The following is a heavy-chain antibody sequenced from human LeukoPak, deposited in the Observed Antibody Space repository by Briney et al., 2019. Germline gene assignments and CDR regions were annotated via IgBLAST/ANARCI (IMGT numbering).Heavy chain of an antibody. Sequence: SETLSLTCAVYGGSFSGYYWSWIRQPPGKGLEWIGEINHSGSTNYNPSLKSRVTISVDTSKNQFSLKLSSVTAADTAVYYCARGGPYDYVWGSYRSGPHWFDPWGQGTLVTVSS. V-gene: IGHV4-34*01. J-gene: IGHJ5*02. CDR3: ARGGPYDYVWGSYRSGPHWFDP. CDR2: INHSGST. D-gene: IGHD3-16*02. CDR1: GGSFSGYY.